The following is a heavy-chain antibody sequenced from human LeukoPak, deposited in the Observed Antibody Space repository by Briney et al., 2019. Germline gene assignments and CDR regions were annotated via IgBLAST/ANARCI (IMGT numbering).Heavy chain of an antibody. D-gene: IGHD6-25*01. CDR2: IKQDGSEK. V-gene: IGHV3-7*01. Sequence: GGSLRLSCAASGFIFSSYWMSWVRQAPGKGLEWVANIKQDGSEKYYVDSVKGRFTISRDNAKNSLYLQMNSLRAEDTAVYYCARDLVSGGGYWGQGTLVTVSS. CDR1: GFIFSSYW. J-gene: IGHJ4*02. CDR3: ARDLVSGGGY.